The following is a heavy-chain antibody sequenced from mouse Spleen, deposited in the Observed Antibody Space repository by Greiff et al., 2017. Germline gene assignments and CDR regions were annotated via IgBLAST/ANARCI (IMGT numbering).Heavy chain of an antibody. J-gene: IGHJ2*01. Sequence: QVQLQQSGAELVMPGASVKLSCKASGYTFTSYWMHWVKQRPGQGLEWIGEIDPSDSYTNYNQKFKGKATLTVDKSSSTAYMQLSSLTSEDSAVYYCARCELGLDYWGQGTTLTVSS. V-gene: IGHV1-69*01. CDR1: GYTFTSYW. D-gene: IGHD4-1*01. CDR3: ARCELGLDY. CDR2: IDPSDSYT.